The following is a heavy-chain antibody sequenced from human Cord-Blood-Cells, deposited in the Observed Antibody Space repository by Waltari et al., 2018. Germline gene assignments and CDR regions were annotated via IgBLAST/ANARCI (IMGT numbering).Heavy chain of an antibody. D-gene: IGHD3-16*01. Sequence: QLQLQESGPGLVKPSETLSLTCTVSGGSISSSSYYWGWIRQPPGKGLEWIGSIYYSGSTYYNPSLKSRVTISVDTSKNQFSLKLSSVTAADTAVYYCARHGGGPANWFDPWGQGTLVTVSS. CDR2: IYYSGST. CDR1: GGSISSSSYY. V-gene: IGHV4-39*01. J-gene: IGHJ5*02. CDR3: ARHGGGPANWFDP.